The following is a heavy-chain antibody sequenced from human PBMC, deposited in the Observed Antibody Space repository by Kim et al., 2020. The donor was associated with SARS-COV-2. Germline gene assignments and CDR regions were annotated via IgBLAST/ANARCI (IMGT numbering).Heavy chain of an antibody. CDR3: LTSYRSPSFDA. V-gene: IGHV1-24*01. CDR2: FHPGDADA. Sequence: ASVKVSCKVSGFSLRFLSIHWVRQAPGKGLEWMGGFHPGDADAVYAQKFQARVTMTEDTSKDTAYMDISNLTSEDTAVFYCLTSYRSPSFDAWGQGTTVTVSS. J-gene: IGHJ6*02. D-gene: IGHD6-19*01. CDR1: GFSLRFLS.